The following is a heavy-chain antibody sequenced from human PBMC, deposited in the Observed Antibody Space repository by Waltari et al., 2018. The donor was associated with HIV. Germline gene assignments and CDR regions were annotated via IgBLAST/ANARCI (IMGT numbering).Heavy chain of an antibody. CDR2: ISRSSTNI. V-gene: IGHV3-21*01. D-gene: IGHD5-12*01. Sequence: EVQLVESGGGLVKPGRTLRLSCAASGFVSSTYSMNWVRQAPGKGLEWVASISRSSTNIYYADSVKGRFTISRDNGKDSLHLQMDSLRAEDTAVYYCGSDRDGYKPPFDYWGQGIMVTVSS. CDR3: GSDRDGYKPPFDY. CDR1: GFVSSTYS. J-gene: IGHJ4*02.